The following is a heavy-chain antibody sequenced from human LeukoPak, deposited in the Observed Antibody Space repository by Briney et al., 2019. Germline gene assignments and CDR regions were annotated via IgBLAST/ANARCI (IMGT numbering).Heavy chain of an antibody. Sequence: PSETLSLTCTVSGGSISSYYWSWIRQPPGKGLEWIGYIYYSGSTNYHPSLKSRVTISVDTSKNQFSLKLSSVTAADTAVYYCARLRRGYSYGYLIGDFDYWGQGTLVTVSS. J-gene: IGHJ4*02. V-gene: IGHV4-59*08. CDR2: IYYSGST. CDR1: GGSISSYY. CDR3: ARLRRGYSYGYLIGDFDY. D-gene: IGHD5-18*01.